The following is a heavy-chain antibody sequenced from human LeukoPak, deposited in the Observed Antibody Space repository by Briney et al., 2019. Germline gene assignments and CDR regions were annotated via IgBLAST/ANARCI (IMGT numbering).Heavy chain of an antibody. D-gene: IGHD1-26*01. J-gene: IGHJ1*01. CDR2: IYPGVSNT. CDR1: GYRFTSFW. V-gene: IGHV5-51*01. Sequence: GESLKISCKVSGYRFTSFWVGWVRQMPGKGLEWMATIYPGVSNTKYSPSFQGQVTISVDKSINTAFLQWTSLKASDSAMYYCVSLLGGAEHWGQGTLVTVSS. CDR3: VSLLGGAEH.